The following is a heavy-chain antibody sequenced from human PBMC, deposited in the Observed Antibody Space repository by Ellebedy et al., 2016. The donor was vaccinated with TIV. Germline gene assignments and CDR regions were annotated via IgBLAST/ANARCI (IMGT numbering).Heavy chain of an antibody. Sequence: AASVKVSCKASGYTFTSYGITWVRQAPGQGLERMGWISAYNGDTNYAQKVQGRVTMTTDTSTSTAYMEVRSLRSDDTAVYYCARDILRMVLAYWGQGTLVTVSS. J-gene: IGHJ4*02. D-gene: IGHD3-9*01. V-gene: IGHV1-18*04. CDR1: GYTFTSYG. CDR3: ARDILRMVLAY. CDR2: ISAYNGDT.